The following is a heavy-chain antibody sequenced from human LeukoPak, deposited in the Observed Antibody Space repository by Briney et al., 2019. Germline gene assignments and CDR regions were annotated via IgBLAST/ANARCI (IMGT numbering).Heavy chain of an antibody. Sequence: ASVKVSCKASGYTFTSYYMHWVRQAPGQGLEWMGIINPSGGSTSYAQKFQGRVTMTRDMSTSTVYMELSSLRSEDTAVYYCARDGRTYCGGDCFDYWGQGTLVTVSS. J-gene: IGHJ4*02. CDR1: GYTFTSYY. CDR3: ARDGRTYCGGDCFDY. V-gene: IGHV1-46*01. CDR2: INPSGGST. D-gene: IGHD2-21*01.